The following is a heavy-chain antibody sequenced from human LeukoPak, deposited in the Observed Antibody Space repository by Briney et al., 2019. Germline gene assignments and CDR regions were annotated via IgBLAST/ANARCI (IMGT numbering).Heavy chain of an antibody. CDR3: AREGHGDIAAVGDY. V-gene: IGHV1-69*06. CDR1: GGTFSSYA. Sequence: ASVKVSCKASGGTFSSYAISWVRQAPGQGLEWMGGIIPIFGTANYAQKFQGRVTITADKSTSTAYMELSSLRSEDTAVYYCAREGHGDIAAVGDYWGQGTLVTVSS. J-gene: IGHJ4*02. CDR2: IIPIFGTA. D-gene: IGHD6-13*01.